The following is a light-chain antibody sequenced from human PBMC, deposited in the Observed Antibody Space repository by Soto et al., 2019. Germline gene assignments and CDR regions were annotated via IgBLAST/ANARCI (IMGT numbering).Light chain of an antibody. CDR3: HQYNNWPYT. J-gene: IGKJ2*01. CDR2: GAP. Sequence: EIVMAQSLGTLSVFPGERATLSCRASPSTNSNLDWYQQKNGQSHRLVFYGAPTRATGVQARFRGSGSGTEFTLTISSLQSEDFAVYYCHQYNNWPYTFGQGTKVDIK. V-gene: IGKV3-15*01. CDR1: PSTNSN.